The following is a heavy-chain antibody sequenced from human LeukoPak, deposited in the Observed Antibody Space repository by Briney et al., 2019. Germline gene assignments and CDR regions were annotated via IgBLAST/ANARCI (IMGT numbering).Heavy chain of an antibody. CDR1: GFTFNIYD. CDR2: IGTDGDT. D-gene: IGHD5-18*01. J-gene: IGHJ3*02. V-gene: IGHV3-13*01. Sequence: GGSLRLSCAASGFTFNIYDMHWVRQTVGKGLEWVSTIGTDGDTYYPGSVKGRFTISRENAKNSLYLQMNSLRAGDTAVYYCARGGYSYGLGDAFDIWGQGTVVTVSS. CDR3: ARGGYSYGLGDAFDI.